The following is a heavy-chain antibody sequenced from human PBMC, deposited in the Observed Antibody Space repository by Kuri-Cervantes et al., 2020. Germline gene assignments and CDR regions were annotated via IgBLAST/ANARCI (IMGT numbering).Heavy chain of an antibody. CDR2: IKSKTDGGTT. CDR3: ANLRGSSSWYADYYYGMDV. Sequence: GESLKISCAASGFTFSNAWMSWVRPAPGKGLEWVGRIKSKTDGGTTDYAAPVKGRFTISRDDSKNTLYLQMNSLRAEDTAVYYCANLRGSSSWYADYYYGMDVWGQGTTVTVSS. V-gene: IGHV3-15*01. CDR1: GFTFSNAW. D-gene: IGHD6-13*01. J-gene: IGHJ6*02.